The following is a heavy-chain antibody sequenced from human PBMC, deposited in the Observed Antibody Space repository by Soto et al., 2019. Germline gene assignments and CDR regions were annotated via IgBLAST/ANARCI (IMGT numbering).Heavy chain of an antibody. V-gene: IGHV4-59*08. CDR1: GGSISSYY. CDR2: MYYGGRT. Sequence: SETLSLTCAVSGGSISSYYWSWIRQPPGKGLEWIGYMYYGGRTNYNPSLKSRVTISVDTSKMQVSLKLSSVTAADTAVYFCERGTPSPLIVIRSRGPWGAPWGQGPLVTVS. D-gene: IGHD2-15*01. CDR3: ERGTPSPLIVIRSRGPWGAP. J-gene: IGHJ5*02.